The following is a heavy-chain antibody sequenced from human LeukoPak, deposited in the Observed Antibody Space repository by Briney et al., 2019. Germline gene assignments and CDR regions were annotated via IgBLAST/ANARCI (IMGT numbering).Heavy chain of an antibody. CDR3: AKGLNYYGSGTYPPNYYYGMDV. J-gene: IGHJ6*02. CDR2: IRYDGSNK. Sequence: GGSLRLSCAASGFTFNSYGMHWVRQAPGKGLEWVAFIRYDGSNKYYADSVKGRFTISRDNSKNTLYLQMNSLRAEDTAVYYCAKGLNYYGSGTYPPNYYYGMDVWGQGTTVTVSS. V-gene: IGHV3-30*02. D-gene: IGHD3-10*01. CDR1: GFTFNSYG.